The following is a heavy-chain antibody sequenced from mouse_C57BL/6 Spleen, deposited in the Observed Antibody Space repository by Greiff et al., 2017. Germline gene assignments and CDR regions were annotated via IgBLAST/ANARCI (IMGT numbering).Heavy chain of an antibody. Sequence: QVQLKESGPGLVQPSQSLSITCTVSGFSLTSYGVHWVRQSPGKGLEWLGVIWGVGSTNYNSALKSRLSISKDNSKSQVFLKMNSLQTDDTAMYYCASRGDYGAWLAYWGQGTLVTVSA. CDR3: ASRGDYGAWLAY. CDR2: IWGVGST. J-gene: IGHJ3*01. V-gene: IGHV2-6*01. CDR1: GFSLTSYG. D-gene: IGHD2-4*01.